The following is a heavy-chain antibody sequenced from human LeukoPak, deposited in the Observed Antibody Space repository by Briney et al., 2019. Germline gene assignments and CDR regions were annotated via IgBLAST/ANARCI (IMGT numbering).Heavy chain of an antibody. V-gene: IGHV3-23*01. CDR1: GFTFRSYA. J-gene: IGHJ4*02. CDR3: AKEGGRGYSYGYSD. D-gene: IGHD5-18*01. Sequence: GGSLRLSCAASGFTFRSYAMSWVRQAPGKGLEWVSAISGSGGSTYYADSVKGRFTISRDNSKNTLYLQMNSLRAEDTAVYYCAKEGGRGYSYGYSDWGQGTLVTVSS. CDR2: ISGSGGST.